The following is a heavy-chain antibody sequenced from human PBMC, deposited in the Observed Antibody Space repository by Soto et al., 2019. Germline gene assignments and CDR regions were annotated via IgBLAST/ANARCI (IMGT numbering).Heavy chain of an antibody. CDR3: VRHADSGRPYFDY. CDR1: GGSISRYY. Sequence: KLSETLSLPCTVSGGSISRYYWTGIRQPPGKGLEWIGYIYYSGSTNYNPSLKSRVTISVDTSKNQFSLKLSSVTAADTAMYYCVRHADSGRPYFDYWGQGALVTVSS. CDR2: IYYSGST. V-gene: IGHV4-59*01. D-gene: IGHD3-10*01. J-gene: IGHJ4*02.